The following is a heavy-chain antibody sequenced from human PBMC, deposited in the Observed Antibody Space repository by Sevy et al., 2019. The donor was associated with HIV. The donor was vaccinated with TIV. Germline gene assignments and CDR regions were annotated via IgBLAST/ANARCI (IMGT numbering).Heavy chain of an antibody. J-gene: IGHJ4*02. V-gene: IGHV3-30-3*01. D-gene: IGHD6-13*01. CDR1: GFTFSSYA. CDR2: ISYDGSNK. Sequence: GGSLRLSCAASGFTFSSYAMHWVRQAPGKGLEWVAVISYDGSNKYYADSVKGRFTISRDNSKNTLYLQMNSLRAEDTAVYYGVRDFIAAADDTWGGYFDYWGQGTLVTVSS. CDR3: VRDFIAAADDTWGGYFDY.